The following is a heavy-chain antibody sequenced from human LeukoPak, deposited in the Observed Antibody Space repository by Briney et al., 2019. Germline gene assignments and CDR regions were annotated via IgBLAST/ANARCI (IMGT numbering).Heavy chain of an antibody. CDR2: INPSGGST. J-gene: IGHJ4*02. Sequence: ASVKVSCKTSGYTFTSYGISWVRQAPGQGLEWMGIINPSGGSTSYAQKFQGRVTMTRDTSTSTVYMELSSLRSEDTAVYYCARGSSVDTAMVTDYWGQGTLVTVSS. D-gene: IGHD5-18*01. CDR1: GYTFTSYG. CDR3: ARGSSVDTAMVTDY. V-gene: IGHV1-46*01.